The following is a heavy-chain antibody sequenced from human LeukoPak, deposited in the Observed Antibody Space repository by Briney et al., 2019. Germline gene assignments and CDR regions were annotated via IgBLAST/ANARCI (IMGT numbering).Heavy chain of an antibody. CDR3: SRENGAFSPFGY. CDR1: GGSISNTNW. J-gene: IGHJ4*02. V-gene: IGHV4-4*02. D-gene: IGHD2-8*01. CDR2: ISLTGLT. Sequence: SETLSLNCGVSGGSISNTNWCSWVRQPPGQGLEWIGEISLTGLTHYNPSLESRVTVSLDKSKNQLSLNLTSVTAADTAVYYCSRENGAFSPFGYWGQGTLVTVLS.